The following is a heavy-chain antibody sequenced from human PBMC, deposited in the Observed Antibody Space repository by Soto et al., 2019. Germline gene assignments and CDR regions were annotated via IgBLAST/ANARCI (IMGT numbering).Heavy chain of an antibody. V-gene: IGHV4-34*01. Sequence: QVQLQQWGAGLLKPSETLSLTCAVYGGSFSGYYWSWIRQPPGKGLEWIGEINHSGSTNYNPSLKSRVTISVDTSKNQFSLKLSSVTAADTAVYYCARDQQRITKVRGVIARNWFDPWGQGTLVTVSS. D-gene: IGHD3-10*01. J-gene: IGHJ5*02. CDR1: GGSFSGYY. CDR2: INHSGST. CDR3: ARDQQRITKVRGVIARNWFDP.